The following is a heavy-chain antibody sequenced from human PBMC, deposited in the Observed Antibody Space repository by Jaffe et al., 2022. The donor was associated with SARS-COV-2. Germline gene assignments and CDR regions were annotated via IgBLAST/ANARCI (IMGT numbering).Heavy chain of an antibody. CDR1: GFTFSSYS. D-gene: IGHD1-26*01. CDR2: ISSSSSYI. CDR3: ARDSTQWELLTYYYYYMDV. J-gene: IGHJ6*03. Sequence: EVQLVESGGGLVKPGGSLRLSCAASGFTFSSYSMNWVRQAPGKGLEWVSSISSSSSYIYYADSVKGRFTISRDNAKNSLYLQMNSLRAEDTAVYYCARDSTQWELLTYYYYYMDVWGKGTTVTVSS. V-gene: IGHV3-21*01.